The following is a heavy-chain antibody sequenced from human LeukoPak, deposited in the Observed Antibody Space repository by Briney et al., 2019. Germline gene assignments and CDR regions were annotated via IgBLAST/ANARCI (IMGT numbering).Heavy chain of an antibody. Sequence: GGSLRLSCAASGFTFSSYAMSWVRQAPGKGLEWVSAISGSGGSTYYADSVKGRFTISRDNSKNTLYLQMNSLRAEDTAVYYCAKDLTFIAAAGRAGVYWGQGTLVTVSS. CDR1: GFTFSSYA. J-gene: IGHJ4*02. CDR3: AKDLTFIAAAGRAGVY. V-gene: IGHV3-23*01. CDR2: ISGSGGST. D-gene: IGHD6-13*01.